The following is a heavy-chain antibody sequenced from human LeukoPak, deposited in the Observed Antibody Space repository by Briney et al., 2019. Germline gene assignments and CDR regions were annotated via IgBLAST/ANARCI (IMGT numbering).Heavy chain of an antibody. D-gene: IGHD5-18*01. CDR2: INHSGST. CDR3: ARGRSRGRGYSYGYSMDYFDY. Sequence: SETLSLTCAVYGGSFSGYYWSWLRQPPGKGLEWIGEINHSGSTNYKPSLKSRVTISVDTSKNQFSLKLSSVTAADTAVYYCARGRSRGRGYSYGYSMDYFDYWGQGTLVTVSS. V-gene: IGHV4-34*01. J-gene: IGHJ4*02. CDR1: GGSFSGYY.